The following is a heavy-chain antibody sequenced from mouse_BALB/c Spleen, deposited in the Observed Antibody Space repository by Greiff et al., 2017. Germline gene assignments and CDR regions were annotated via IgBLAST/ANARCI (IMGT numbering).Heavy chain of an antibody. CDR3: ARLGVFPSNYVGAMDF. CDR2: IDPYYGGT. CDR1: GYSFTGYY. V-gene: IGHV1-42*01. D-gene: IGHD2-5*01. Sequence: EVQLQQSGPELVKPGASVKISCKASGYSFTGYYMNWVKQSTGKRLEWIGYIDPYYGGTSYNQKFKGKATLTVDKSSSTAYMQLKSLTSEDSAVYYCARLGVFPSNYVGAMDFWGQGTSVTVSS. J-gene: IGHJ4*01.